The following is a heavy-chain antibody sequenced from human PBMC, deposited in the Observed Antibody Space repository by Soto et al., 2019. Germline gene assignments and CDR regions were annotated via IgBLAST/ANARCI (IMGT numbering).Heavy chain of an antibody. Sequence: EVQLVESGGGLVQPGGSPRLSLEAPGLTFRNNNWHWVRQGKGKGLEWVSGISAAGDPDYADSVEGRFTISRENAQNSFFLQMNSLRVGDTAVYYCARTDRDFYGLDVWGQGTTVIVSS. CDR1: GLTFRNNN. CDR3: ARTDRDFYGLDV. V-gene: IGHV3-13*05. J-gene: IGHJ6*02. CDR2: ISAAGDP.